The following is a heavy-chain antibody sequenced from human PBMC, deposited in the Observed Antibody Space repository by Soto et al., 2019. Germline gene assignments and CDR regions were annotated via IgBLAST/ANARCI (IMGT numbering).Heavy chain of an antibody. Sequence: GESLKISCKGYGYTFTDYWIGWVRQMPGKGLELIGLIYPGDSDTRYSPSFQGRVTISADKSISTAFLQWSSLRASDIAMYYCASQKTVIRGPLSSNWFDTWGQGTLVTVSS. CDR1: GYTFTDYW. CDR2: IYPGDSDT. D-gene: IGHD1-1*01. V-gene: IGHV5-51*01. J-gene: IGHJ5*02. CDR3: ASQKTVIRGPLSSNWFDT.